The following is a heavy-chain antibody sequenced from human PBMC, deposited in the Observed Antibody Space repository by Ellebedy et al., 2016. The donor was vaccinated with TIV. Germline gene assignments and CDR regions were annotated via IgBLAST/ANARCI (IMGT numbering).Heavy chain of an antibody. J-gene: IGHJ3*01. V-gene: IGHV3-30*18. CDR3: AKDSNARSTNWDGFDF. Sequence: GESLKISXAASGFSFSDYGMHWIRQAPGQGLEWVAGISYDGSDEYYAASVKGRFTISRDNSKNTLSLQVDSLRREDAGVYSCAKDSNARSTNWDGFDFWGQGTTVTVSS. CDR1: GFSFSDYG. D-gene: IGHD2-2*01. CDR2: ISYDGSDE.